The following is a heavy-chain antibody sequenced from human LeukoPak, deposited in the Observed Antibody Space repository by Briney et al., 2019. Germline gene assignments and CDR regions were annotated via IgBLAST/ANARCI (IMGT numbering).Heavy chain of an antibody. CDR1: GYTFTNYG. D-gene: IGHD3-16*02. CDR3: ARGAGYDYVWKSYRYYDF. V-gene: IGHV1-18*01. Sequence: ASVKVSCKASGYTFTNYGVSWVRQAPGQGLELMGWITVDNGNTHYAQNFQGRVTMTTDTSTSTVYMELRSLRSDDTAVYYCARGAGYDYVWKSYRYYDFWGQGTLVTVSS. J-gene: IGHJ4*02. CDR2: ITVDNGNT.